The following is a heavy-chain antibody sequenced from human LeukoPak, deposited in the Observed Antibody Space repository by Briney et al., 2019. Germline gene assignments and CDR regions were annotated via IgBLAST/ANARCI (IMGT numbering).Heavy chain of an antibody. CDR1: GFTFSDYY. J-gene: IGHJ3*02. Sequence: GGSLRLYCAASGFTFSDYYMSWIRQAPGKGLVWVSYISSSGSTIYYADSVKGRFTISRDNAKNSLYLQMNSLRAEDTAVYYCARVGATRSADAFDIWGQGTMVTVSS. CDR2: ISSSGSTI. V-gene: IGHV3-11*01. D-gene: IGHD1-26*01. CDR3: ARVGATRSADAFDI.